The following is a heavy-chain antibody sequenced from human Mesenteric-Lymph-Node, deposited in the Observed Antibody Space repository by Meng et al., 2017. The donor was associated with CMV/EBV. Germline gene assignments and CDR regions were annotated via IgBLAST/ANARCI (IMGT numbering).Heavy chain of an antibody. D-gene: IGHD1-1*01. CDR2: INPNSGGT. Sequence: VKLPCKASGYTFPDYYMHWVRQAPGQGLEWVGWINPNSGGTNYAQKFQGRVTMTRDTSISTAYMELSRLRSDDTAVYYCASGELVDYWGQGTLVTVSS. V-gene: IGHV1-2*02. CDR1: GYTFPDYY. CDR3: ASGELVDY. J-gene: IGHJ4*02.